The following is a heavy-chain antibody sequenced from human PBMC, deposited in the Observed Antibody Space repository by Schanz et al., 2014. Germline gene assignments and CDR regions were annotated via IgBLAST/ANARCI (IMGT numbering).Heavy chain of an antibody. V-gene: IGHV3-11*05. CDR2: ISSGSSYA. D-gene: IGHD6-13*01. CDR1: GFTFRDYY. CDR3: AREQIMAAAGLVDS. Sequence: QVQLVESGGGLVKPGGSLRLSCAASGFTFRDYYMSWIRQAPGKGLEWVSDISSGSSYANYADSVKGRFTISRDNAKNSLYLQMNSLRAEDTAVYYCAREQIMAAAGLVDSWGQGTLVTVSS. J-gene: IGHJ5*01.